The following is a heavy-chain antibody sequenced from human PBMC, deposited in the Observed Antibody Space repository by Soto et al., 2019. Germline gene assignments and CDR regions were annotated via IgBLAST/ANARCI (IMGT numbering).Heavy chain of an antibody. Sequence: GASVKVSCKASGGTFSSYTISWVRQAPGQGLEWMGRIIPILGIANYAQKFQGRVTITADKSTSTAYMELSSLRSEDTAVYYCARGGMVAATFLAEYFQHWGQGTLVTVSS. J-gene: IGHJ1*01. D-gene: IGHD2-15*01. CDR3: ARGGMVAATFLAEYFQH. CDR1: GGTFSSYT. CDR2: IIPILGIA. V-gene: IGHV1-69*02.